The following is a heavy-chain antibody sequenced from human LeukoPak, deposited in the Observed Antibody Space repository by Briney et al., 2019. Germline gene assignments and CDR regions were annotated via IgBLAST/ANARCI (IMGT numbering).Heavy chain of an antibody. D-gene: IGHD3-10*01. V-gene: IGHV4-4*07. CDR3: ARPYYYGSGSYLAY. J-gene: IGHJ4*02. CDR1: GGSISSYY. CDR2: IYTSGST. Sequence: PSETLSLTCTVSGGSISSYYWSWIRQPAGKGLEWIGRIYTSGSTNYNPSLKNRVTMSVDTSKNQFSLKLSSVTAADTAVYYCARPYYYGSGSYLAYWGQGTLVTVSS.